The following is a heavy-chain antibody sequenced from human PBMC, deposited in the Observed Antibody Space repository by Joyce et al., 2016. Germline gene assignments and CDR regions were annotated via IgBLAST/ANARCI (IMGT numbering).Heavy chain of an antibody. CDR3: AREVRGGSSWGFGGTDWYFDL. J-gene: IGHJ2*01. V-gene: IGHV3-66*02. D-gene: IGHD6-13*01. CDR1: GFTFSNNY. CDR2: IYSGGSR. Sequence: EVQLVESGGGLVQPGGSLRLSCAASGFTFSNNYMSWVRQAPGKGLEWVSVIYSGGSRYYADSVKGRFTISRDNSKNTLYLQMNSLRAEDTAVYYCAREVRGGSSWGFGGTDWYFDLWGRGTLVTVSS.